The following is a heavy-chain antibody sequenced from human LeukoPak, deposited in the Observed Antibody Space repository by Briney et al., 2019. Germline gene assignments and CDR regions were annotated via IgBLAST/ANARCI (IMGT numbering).Heavy chain of an antibody. Sequence: GASVKVSCKASGYTFTSYDINWVRQATGQGLEWMGWMNPNSGNTGYAQKFQRRVTITRNTSISTAYMELSSLRSEDTAVYYCARVSSIAARPSFGYWGQGTLVTVAS. D-gene: IGHD6-6*01. J-gene: IGHJ4*02. CDR1: GYTFTSYD. CDR2: MNPNSGNT. CDR3: ARVSSIAARPSFGY. V-gene: IGHV1-8*03.